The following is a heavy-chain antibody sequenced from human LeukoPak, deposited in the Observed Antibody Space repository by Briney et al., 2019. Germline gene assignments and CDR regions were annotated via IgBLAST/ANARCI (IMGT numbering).Heavy chain of an antibody. J-gene: IGHJ4*02. CDR2: ISGSGGST. Sequence: GGSLRLFCAASGATFSSYGMSWVRQAPGRGLEWVSAISGSGGSTYYADSVKGRFTISRDNSKNTLYLQMNSLRAEDTAVYYCAKDRHYYGSGTLSGYWGQGTLVTVSS. CDR1: GATFSSYG. V-gene: IGHV3-23*01. D-gene: IGHD3-10*01. CDR3: AKDRHYYGSGTLSGY.